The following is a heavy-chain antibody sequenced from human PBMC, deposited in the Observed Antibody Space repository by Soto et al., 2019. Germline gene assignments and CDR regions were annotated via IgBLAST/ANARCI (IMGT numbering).Heavy chain of an antibody. D-gene: IGHD2-2*01. J-gene: IGHJ3*02. CDR1: GHTFTSYA. CDR2: INAGNGNT. CDR3: QLLRTVDAFDI. V-gene: IGHV1-3*01. Sequence: ASVKVSCKASGHTFTSYAMHWVRQAPGQRLEWMGWINAGNGNTKYSQKFQGRVTITRDTSASTAYMELSSLRSEDTAVYYCQLLRTVDAFDIWGQGTMVTVSS.